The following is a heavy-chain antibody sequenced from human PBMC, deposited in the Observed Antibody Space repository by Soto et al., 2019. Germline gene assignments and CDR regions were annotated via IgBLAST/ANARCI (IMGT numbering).Heavy chain of an antibody. J-gene: IGHJ4*02. V-gene: IGHV1-69*13. D-gene: IGHD2-21*02. CDR2: IIPIFGTA. Sequence: SVKVSCKASGGTISSYAISWVRQAPGQGLEWMGGIIPIFGTANYAQKFQGRVAITADESTSTAYMELSSLRSEDTAVYYCARSIVVVTALDYWGQGTLVTVSS. CDR1: GGTISSYA. CDR3: ARSIVVVTALDY.